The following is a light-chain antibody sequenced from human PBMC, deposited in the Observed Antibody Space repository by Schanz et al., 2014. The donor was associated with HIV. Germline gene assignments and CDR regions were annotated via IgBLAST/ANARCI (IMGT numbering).Light chain of an antibody. Sequence: QSVLTQPPSASGTPGQKVTISCSGSSSSFRTNAVDWHRQLPGTAPKLLLYNSYHRPSGVPDRFSGSTSGITASLTISGLQAEDETDYYCCSYAGDYSFYVFGTGTKLTVL. J-gene: IGLJ1*01. CDR2: NSY. CDR1: SSSFRTNA. V-gene: IGLV1-44*01. CDR3: CSYAGDYSFYV.